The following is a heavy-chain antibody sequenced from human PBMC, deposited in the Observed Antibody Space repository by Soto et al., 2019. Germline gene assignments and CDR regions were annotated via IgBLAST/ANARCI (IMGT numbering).Heavy chain of an antibody. CDR1: GGTFSSYD. V-gene: IGHV1-69*01. Sequence: QVQLVQSGAEVKKPWSSVKVSCKASGGTFSSYDISWVRQAPGQGLEWMGGIIPIFGTANYAQKFQGRVTIPADDSTSTAYMELSSLRSEDTAVYYCARPLGITIFGVASLRVPEQDYYYYGMDVWGQGTTVTVSS. J-gene: IGHJ6*02. CDR3: ARPLGITIFGVASLRVPEQDYYYYGMDV. D-gene: IGHD3-3*01. CDR2: IIPIFGTA.